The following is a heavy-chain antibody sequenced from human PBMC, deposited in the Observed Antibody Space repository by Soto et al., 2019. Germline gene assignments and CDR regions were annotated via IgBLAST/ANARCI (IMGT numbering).Heavy chain of an antibody. CDR1: GGSISSSSYY. D-gene: IGHD3-16*01. CDR3: WARMGYFDY. J-gene: IGHJ4*02. V-gene: IGHV4-39*01. Sequence: SETLSLTCTVSGGSISSSSYYWGWIRQPPGKGLEWIGSIYYSGSTYYNPSLKSRVTISVDTSKNQFSLKLSSVTAADTAVYYCWARMGYFDYWGQGTLVTVSS. CDR2: IYYSGST.